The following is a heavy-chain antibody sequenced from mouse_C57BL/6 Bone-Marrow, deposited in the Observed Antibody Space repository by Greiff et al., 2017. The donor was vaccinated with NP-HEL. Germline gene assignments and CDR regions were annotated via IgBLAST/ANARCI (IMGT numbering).Heavy chain of an antibody. D-gene: IGHD1-1*01. CDR3: ARYYYGSSYGFAY. CDR2: ISSGSSTI. J-gene: IGHJ3*01. Sequence: EVKVVESGGGLVKPGGSLKLSCAASGFTFSDYGMHWVRQAPEKGLEWVAYISSGSSTIYYADTVKGRFTISRDNAKNTLFLQMTSLRSEDTAMYYCARYYYGSSYGFAYWGQGTLVTVSA. V-gene: IGHV5-17*01. CDR1: GFTFSDYG.